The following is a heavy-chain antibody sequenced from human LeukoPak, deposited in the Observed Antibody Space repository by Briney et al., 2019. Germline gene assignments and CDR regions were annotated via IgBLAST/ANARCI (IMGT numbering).Heavy chain of an antibody. CDR1: GGSISSSY. V-gene: IGHV4-59*08. D-gene: IGHD5-24*01. J-gene: IGHJ5*02. CDR2: ISYSGST. Sequence: SETLSLTCTVSGGSISSSYWGWIRQPPGKGLERIGYISYSGSTKYNPSLKSRVTLSVDTSKNQFSLKVDSVTAADTAVYYCARRGVEMAPVRPDNWFDPWGQGTLVTVSS. CDR3: ARRGVEMAPVRPDNWFDP.